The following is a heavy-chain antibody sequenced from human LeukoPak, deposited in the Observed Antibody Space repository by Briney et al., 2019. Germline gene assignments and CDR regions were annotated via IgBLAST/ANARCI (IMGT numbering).Heavy chain of an antibody. CDR1: GFTVSSNY. CDR2: IYIGGST. J-gene: IGHJ4*02. V-gene: IGHV3-53*01. CDR3: ARGFVVAVY. Sequence: GGSLTLSCAASGFTVSSNYMSWVRQAPGKGLEWVSVIYIGGSTYYADSVKGRFTISRDNSKNTLYLQMNSLRAEDTAVYYCARGFVVAVYWGQGTLVTVSS. D-gene: IGHD2-15*01.